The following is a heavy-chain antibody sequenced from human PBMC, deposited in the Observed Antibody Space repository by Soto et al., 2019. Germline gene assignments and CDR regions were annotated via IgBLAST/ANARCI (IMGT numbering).Heavy chain of an antibody. CDR3: ARRLARAETGPDY. Sequence: GESLEISFKASGYSFTNYWIGWVRRMPGKGLEWMGIIYPGDSETRYSPSFQGQVIISADRSINTAYLQWSSLQASDTAMYYCARRLARAETGPDYWGQGTLVTVSS. J-gene: IGHJ4*02. V-gene: IGHV5-51*01. CDR1: GYSFTNYW. CDR2: IYPGDSET.